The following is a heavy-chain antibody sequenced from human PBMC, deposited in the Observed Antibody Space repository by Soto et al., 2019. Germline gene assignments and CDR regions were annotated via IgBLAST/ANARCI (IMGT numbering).Heavy chain of an antibody. D-gene: IGHD3-10*01. CDR3: AREVWGSGFGEQYYYYRMDV. J-gene: IGHJ6*02. Sequence: QVQLQESGPGLVKPSQTLSLTCTVSGGSISSGGYYWSWIRQHPGKGLEWIGYIYYSGSTYYNPSLKSRVTISVDTSKNQFSLKLSSVTAADTAVYYCAREVWGSGFGEQYYYYRMDVWGQGTTVTVSS. CDR2: IYYSGST. CDR1: GGSISSGGYY. V-gene: IGHV4-31*03.